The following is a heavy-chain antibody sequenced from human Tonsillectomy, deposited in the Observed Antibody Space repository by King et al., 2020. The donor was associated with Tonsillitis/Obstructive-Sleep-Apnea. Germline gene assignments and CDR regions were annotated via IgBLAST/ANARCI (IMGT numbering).Heavy chain of an antibody. J-gene: IGHJ3*02. CDR3: ARRVLGYCSGGSCPDAFDI. V-gene: IGHV5-51*01. D-gene: IGHD2-15*01. CDR1: GYSFTTYW. CDR2: IYPGDSHT. Sequence: RLVQSGAEVKKPGESLKISCKGSGYSFTTYWIGWVRQMPGKGLEWMGIIYPGDSHTRYSPSFQGQVTISADKSISTAYLQWSSLKASDTAMYYCARRVLGYCSGGSCPDAFDIWGQGTMVTVSS.